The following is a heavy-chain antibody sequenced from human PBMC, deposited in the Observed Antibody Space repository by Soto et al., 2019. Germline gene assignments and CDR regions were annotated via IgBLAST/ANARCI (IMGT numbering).Heavy chain of an antibody. Sequence: GGSMRLSCAASGLTFRSFTMNWVRQAPGKELEWVSTISSNSAYIYYTDALRGRFTISRDNAKNSLHLQMNSLRAEDTAVYYCTRDASRDSSARGWFDPWGPGTLVTVSS. CDR1: GLTFRSFT. CDR3: TRDASRDSSARGWFDP. V-gene: IGHV3-21*01. D-gene: IGHD6-13*01. J-gene: IGHJ5*02. CDR2: ISSNSAYI.